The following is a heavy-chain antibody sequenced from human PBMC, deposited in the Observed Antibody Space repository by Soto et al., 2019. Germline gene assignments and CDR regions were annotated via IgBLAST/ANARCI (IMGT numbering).Heavy chain of an antibody. V-gene: IGHV5-10-1*01. J-gene: IGHJ4*02. Sequence: GESLKISCQGSGYTFTSYWITWVRQMPGKGLEWIGRIDPSDSYTSYSPSFQGHVTFSTDKSISTAYLQWNSLKASDTAMYYCARSYYDSSGYFPQDDYWGQGTLVTVSS. CDR2: IDPSDSYT. CDR3: ARSYYDSSGYFPQDDY. CDR1: GYTFTSYW. D-gene: IGHD3-22*01.